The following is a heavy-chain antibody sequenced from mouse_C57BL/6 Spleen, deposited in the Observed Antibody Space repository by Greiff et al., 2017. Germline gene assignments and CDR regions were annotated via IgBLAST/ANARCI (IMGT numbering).Heavy chain of an antibody. CDR3: TRWLPRVYYAMDY. V-gene: IGHV14-1*01. D-gene: IGHD2-2*01. CDR1: GFNIKDYY. J-gene: IGHJ4*01. CDR2: IDPGDGNT. Sequence: VQLQQSGAELVRPGASVKLSCTASGFNIKDYYMHWVKQRPEQGLEWIGRIDPGDGNTDYAPKFQGKATMTADTSSNTAYLQLSSLTSEDTAVYYCTRWLPRVYYAMDYWGQGTSVTVSS.